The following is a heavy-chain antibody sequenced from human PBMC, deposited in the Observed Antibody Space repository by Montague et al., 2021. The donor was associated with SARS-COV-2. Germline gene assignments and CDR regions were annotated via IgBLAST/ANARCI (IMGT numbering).Heavy chain of an antibody. CDR2: IYYSGTT. Sequence: SETLSLTCSVSSGSIRSSGYYWGWIRQPPGKELEWIGNIYYSGTTYYNPSLQSRVTISVDTSKNQFSLRLSSVTAADTAVYFCARVALPAVTSYFDYWGQGTQVTVSS. V-gene: IGHV4-39*07. J-gene: IGHJ4*02. CDR3: ARVALPAVTSYFDY. CDR1: SGSIRSSGYY. D-gene: IGHD2-2*01.